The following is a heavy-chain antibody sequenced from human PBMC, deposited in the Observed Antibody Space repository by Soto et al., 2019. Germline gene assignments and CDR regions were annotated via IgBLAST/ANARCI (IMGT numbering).Heavy chain of an antibody. CDR1: GFTFSSYA. CDR2: ISGSGSPT. D-gene: IGHD3-16*01. CDR3: AKGITRWGAFDC. V-gene: IGHV3-23*01. J-gene: IGHJ4*02. Sequence: EVQLLESGGGLVQPGGSLRLSCAVSGFTFSSYAMSWVRQAPGKGLEWVSGISGSGSPTHYADSLKGRFTISRDNSKNTLYLQMNSLKAEDTAVYYCAKGITRWGAFDCWGQGTLVTVSS.